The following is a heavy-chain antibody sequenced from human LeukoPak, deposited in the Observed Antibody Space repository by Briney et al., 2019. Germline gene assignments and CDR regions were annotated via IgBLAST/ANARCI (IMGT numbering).Heavy chain of an antibody. D-gene: IGHD1-26*01. CDR2: IYHSGVT. CDR3: VRSGPYIKEGFDY. J-gene: IGHJ4*01. CDR1: GYSITNDYY. Sequence: SETLSLTCTVSGYSITNDYYWGWIRQSPGKGLEWIGSIYHSGVTYFNPSLKSRITLSIDTSKNQFSLQLSSVTAADTALYYCVRSGPYIKEGFDYWGQGTLVTVSS. V-gene: IGHV4-38-2*02.